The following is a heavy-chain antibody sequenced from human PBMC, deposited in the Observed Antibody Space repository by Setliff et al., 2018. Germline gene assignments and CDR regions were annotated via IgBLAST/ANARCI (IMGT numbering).Heavy chain of an antibody. CDR1: GYSISSGYY. V-gene: IGHV4-38-2*02. D-gene: IGHD6-19*01. CDR3: ARGRGWYRASGTGLDY. Sequence: SETLSLTCTVSGYSISSGYYWGWIRQPPGKGREWIGEINHSGSTNYNPSLKSRVTISVDTSKNQFSLKLSSVTAADTAVYYCARGRGWYRASGTGLDYWGQGTLVTVSS. J-gene: IGHJ4*02. CDR2: INHSGST.